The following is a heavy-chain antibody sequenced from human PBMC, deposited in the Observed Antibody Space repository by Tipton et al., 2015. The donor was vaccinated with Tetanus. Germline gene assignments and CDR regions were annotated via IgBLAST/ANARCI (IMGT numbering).Heavy chain of an antibody. J-gene: IGHJ5*02. D-gene: IGHD3/OR15-3a*01. CDR3: AGGRGLGPHGYLEH. CDR1: GYTFKHYG. V-gene: IGHV1-18*01. Sequence: QVQLVQSGAEVQKPGASVRVSCKASGYTFKHYGVNWVRQAPGQGLEWMGWISPFNENVNYAEKFRGRLTMTTDRSTATVYMDLRGLKSDDPAINYCAGGRGLGPHGYLEHWGQGTLVTVS. CDR2: ISPFNENV.